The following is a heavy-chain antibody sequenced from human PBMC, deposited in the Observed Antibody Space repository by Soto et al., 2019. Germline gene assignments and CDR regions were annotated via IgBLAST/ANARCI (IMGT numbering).Heavy chain of an antibody. Sequence: PGGSLRLSCAASGFTFSDSAMHWVRQASGKGLEWVGRVRSKANSYATDYAASVKGRFTISRDDFKNIASLQMNSLKTEDTAVYYCSRLLGPYYYYGMDVWGQGTTVTVSS. D-gene: IGHD3-10*01. CDR1: GFTFSDSA. CDR2: VRSKANSYAT. CDR3: SRLLGPYYYYGMDV. V-gene: IGHV3-73*01. J-gene: IGHJ6*02.